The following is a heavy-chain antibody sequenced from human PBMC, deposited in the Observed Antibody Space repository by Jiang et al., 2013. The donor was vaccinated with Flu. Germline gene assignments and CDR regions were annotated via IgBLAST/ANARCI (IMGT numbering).Heavy chain of an antibody. CDR3: ARDKVWVQGVIKRNWFDP. Sequence: QSGSELKEPGASVKVSCKASGYTFTNYPINWVRQAPGQGLEWMGWINTNTGNPTYVQGFTGRFVFSLDTSVSTAYLQISSLKAEDTAVYYCARDKVWVQGVIKRNWFDPWGQGTLVTVSS. D-gene: IGHD3-10*01. J-gene: IGHJ5*02. CDR1: GYTFTNYP. CDR2: INTNTGNP. V-gene: IGHV7-4-1*02.